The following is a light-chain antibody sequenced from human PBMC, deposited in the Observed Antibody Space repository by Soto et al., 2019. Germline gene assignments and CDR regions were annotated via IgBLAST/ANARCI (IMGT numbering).Light chain of an antibody. CDR3: QSYDSSLSGSNV. CDR2: GNS. J-gene: IGLJ1*01. CDR1: SSNIGAGYD. Sequence: VLTQPPSVSGAPGQRVTISCTGSSSNIGAGYDVHWYQQLPGTAPKLLIYGNSNRPSGVPDRFSGSKSGTSASLAITGLQAEDEADYYCQSYDSSLSGSNVFGTGTKVTV. V-gene: IGLV1-40*01.